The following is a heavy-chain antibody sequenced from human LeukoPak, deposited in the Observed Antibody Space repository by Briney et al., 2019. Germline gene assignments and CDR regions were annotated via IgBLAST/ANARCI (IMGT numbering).Heavy chain of an antibody. Sequence: GGSLRLSCAASGFTVGNNQMTWVRQASGKGLEWVSLVYSGGTTRYADSVKGRFTISRDNSKNTVYLQMNSLRAEDTAVYYCARAGSSGWYAGDYWGQGTLVTVSS. CDR2: VYSGGTT. D-gene: IGHD6-19*01. CDR3: ARAGSSGWYAGDY. J-gene: IGHJ4*02. CDR1: GFTVGNNQ. V-gene: IGHV3-66*01.